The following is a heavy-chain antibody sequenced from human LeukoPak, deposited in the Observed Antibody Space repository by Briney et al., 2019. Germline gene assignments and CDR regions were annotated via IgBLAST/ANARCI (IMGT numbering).Heavy chain of an antibody. CDR1: GYTLTELS. CDR3: ATGRGYYDSSSKKSAFDI. Sequence: ASVKVSCKVSGYTLTELSMHWVRQAPGKGLEWMGGFGPEDGETIYAQKFQGRVTMTEDTSTDTAYMELSSLRSEDTAVYYCATGRGYYDSSSKKSAFDIWGQGTMVTVSS. D-gene: IGHD3-22*01. J-gene: IGHJ3*02. V-gene: IGHV1-24*01. CDR2: FGPEDGET.